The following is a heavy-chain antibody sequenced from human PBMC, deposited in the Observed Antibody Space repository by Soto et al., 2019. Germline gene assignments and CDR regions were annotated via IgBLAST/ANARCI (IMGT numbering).Heavy chain of an antibody. Sequence: SVKISCKASGGTFSSYAISWVRQAPGQGLEWMGGIIPIFGTANYAQKFQGRVTITADESTSTAYMELSSLRSEDTAVYYCARGVPSIAAPYYLDYWGQGTLVTVSS. CDR3: ARGVPSIAAPYYLDY. V-gene: IGHV1-69*13. CDR1: GGTFSSYA. J-gene: IGHJ4*02. D-gene: IGHD6-6*01. CDR2: IIPIFGTA.